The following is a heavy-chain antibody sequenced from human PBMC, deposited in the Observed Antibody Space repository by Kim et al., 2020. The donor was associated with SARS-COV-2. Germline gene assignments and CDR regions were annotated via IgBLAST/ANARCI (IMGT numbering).Heavy chain of an antibody. CDR2: NGNT. Sequence: NGNTNDAQKLQGRVTMTTDTSTSTAYMELRSLRSDDTAVYYCARGGVCDYWGQGTLVTVSS. J-gene: IGHJ4*02. CDR3: ARGGVCDY. D-gene: IGHD2-8*01. V-gene: IGHV1-18*01.